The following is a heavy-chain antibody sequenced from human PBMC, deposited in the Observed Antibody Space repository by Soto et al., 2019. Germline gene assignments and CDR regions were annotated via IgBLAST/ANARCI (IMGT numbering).Heavy chain of an antibody. CDR2: IKQDGSEK. J-gene: IGHJ6*02. D-gene: IGHD6-13*01. Sequence: GGSLRLSCAASGFTFSSYWMSWVRQAPGKGLEWVANIKQDGSEKYYVDSVKGRFTISRDNAKNSLYLQMNSLRAEDTAVYYCARGTLSSSWFLNGMDVWGQGTTVTVSS. V-gene: IGHV3-7*05. CDR1: GFTFSSYW. CDR3: ARGTLSSSWFLNGMDV.